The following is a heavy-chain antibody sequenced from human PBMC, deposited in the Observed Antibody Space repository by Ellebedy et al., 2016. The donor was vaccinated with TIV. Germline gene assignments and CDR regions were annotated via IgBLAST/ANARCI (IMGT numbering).Heavy chain of an antibody. CDR2: IYYSGST. V-gene: IGHV4-39*01. CDR1: GGSISSSSYY. J-gene: IGHJ4*02. CDR3: ARRGVLRFLEWLLPFDY. Sequence: SETLSLXXTVSGGSISSSSYYWGWIRQPPGKGLEWIGSIYYSGSTYYNPSLKSRVTISVGTSKNQFSLKLSSVTAADTAVYYCARRGVLRFLEWLLPFDYWGQGTLVTVSS. D-gene: IGHD3-3*01.